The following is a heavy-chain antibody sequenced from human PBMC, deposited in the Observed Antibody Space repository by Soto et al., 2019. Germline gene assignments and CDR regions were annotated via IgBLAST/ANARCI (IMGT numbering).Heavy chain of an antibody. CDR2: IYYSGST. D-gene: IGHD6-13*01. Sequence: QVQLQESGPGLVKPSETLSLTCTISGGSISSYYWSWIRQPPGKGLEWVGHIYYSGSTNYSPSLKSRVTISVDTSKNPFSLKLSSVTAADAAVYYCAREGYRSSWYAWSAFDIWGQGTMVTVSS. J-gene: IGHJ3*02. V-gene: IGHV4-59*01. CDR1: GGSISSYY. CDR3: AREGYRSSWYAWSAFDI.